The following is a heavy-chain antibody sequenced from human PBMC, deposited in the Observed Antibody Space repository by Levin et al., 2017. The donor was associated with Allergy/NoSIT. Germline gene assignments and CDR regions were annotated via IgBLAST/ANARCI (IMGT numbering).Heavy chain of an antibody. J-gene: IGHJ5*02. D-gene: IGHD3-10*01. V-gene: IGHV4-59*01. Sequence: SETLSLTCTVSGGSISSYYWSWIRQPRGKGLEWIGYIYYSGSTNYNPSLKSRVTISVDTTKNQFSLKLSSVTAADKAVYYCARDSRVHYGSRRYYWFHPWGEGTLVTVSS. CDR3: ARDSRVHYGSRRYYWFHP. CDR2: IYYSGST. CDR1: GGSISSYY.